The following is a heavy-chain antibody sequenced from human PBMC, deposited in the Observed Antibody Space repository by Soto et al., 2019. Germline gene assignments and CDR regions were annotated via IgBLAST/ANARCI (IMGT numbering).Heavy chain of an antibody. CDR2: IWYDGSNK. Sequence: VGSLRLSCAASGFTFSSYGMHWVRQAPGKGLEWVAVIWYDGSNKYYADSVKGRFTISRDNSKNTLYLQMNSLRAEDTAVYYCARDLRIVVVPAAILDVGMDVWGQGTTVTVSS. CDR3: ARDLRIVVVPAAILDVGMDV. D-gene: IGHD2-2*02. CDR1: GFTFSSYG. V-gene: IGHV3-33*01. J-gene: IGHJ6*02.